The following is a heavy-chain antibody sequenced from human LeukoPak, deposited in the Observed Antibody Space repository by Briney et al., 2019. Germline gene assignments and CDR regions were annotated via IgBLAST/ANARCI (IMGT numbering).Heavy chain of an antibody. CDR1: GGSISSSSYY. D-gene: IGHD3-10*01. Sequence: SETLSLTCTVSGGSISSSSYYWGWIRQAPGKGLVWIGSFYYSGSTYYNPSLKSRVTISVNTSKNQFSLKLSSVTAADTAVYYCATYYYGSGSYFVPWGQGNLVTVSS. J-gene: IGHJ5*02. CDR3: ATYYYGSGSYFVP. V-gene: IGHV4-39*07. CDR2: FYYSGST.